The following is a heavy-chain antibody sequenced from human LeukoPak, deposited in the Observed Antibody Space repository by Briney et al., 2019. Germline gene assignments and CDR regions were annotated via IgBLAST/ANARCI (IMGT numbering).Heavy chain of an antibody. V-gene: IGHV3-66*01. Sequence: GGSLRLSCAASGFXVSSNYMSWVRQAPGKGLEWVSIIYGVGSTYYADSVKGRFTISRDNSKNTLYLQMNSLRAEGTALYYCAKGSSVAGTIFGYWGQGTLVTVSS. CDR2: IYGVGST. J-gene: IGHJ4*02. CDR3: AKGSSVAGTIFGY. D-gene: IGHD6-19*01. CDR1: GFXVSSNY.